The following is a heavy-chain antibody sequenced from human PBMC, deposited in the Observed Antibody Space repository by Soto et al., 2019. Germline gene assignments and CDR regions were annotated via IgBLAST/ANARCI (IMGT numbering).Heavy chain of an antibody. CDR3: ARDRGSTSGFDY. CDR2: ISYDGSKK. J-gene: IGHJ4*02. V-gene: IGHV3-30-3*01. D-gene: IGHD2-2*01. Sequence: QVQLVESGGGVVQPGRSLRLSCAASGFTFSSYAMHWVRQAPGKGLEWVAVISYDGSKKYYADSVKGRFTISRDNSKYTLYLQMNSLRAEDTAVYYCARDRGSTSGFDYWGQGTLVTVSS. CDR1: GFTFSSYA.